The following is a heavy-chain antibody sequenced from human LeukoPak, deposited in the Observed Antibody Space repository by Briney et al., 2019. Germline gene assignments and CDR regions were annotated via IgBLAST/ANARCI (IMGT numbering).Heavy chain of an antibody. Sequence: SETLSLTCTVSGGSISSYYWSWIRRPLGKGLEWIGYIYYSGSTNYNPSLKSRVTISVDTSKNQFSLKLSSVTAADTAVYYCARGMGAGPFDPWGQGTLVTVSS. D-gene: IGHD1-26*01. CDR1: GGSISSYY. J-gene: IGHJ5*02. CDR3: ARGMGAGPFDP. V-gene: IGHV4-59*01. CDR2: IYYSGST.